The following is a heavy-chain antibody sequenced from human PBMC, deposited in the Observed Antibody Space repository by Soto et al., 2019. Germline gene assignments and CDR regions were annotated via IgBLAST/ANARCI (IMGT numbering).Heavy chain of an antibody. V-gene: IGHV3-23*01. CDR1: GFTFSSYA. CDR3: AKDSRKYQLLLFYYFDY. J-gene: IGHJ4*02. CDR2: ISGSGGST. D-gene: IGHD2-2*01. Sequence: EVQLLESGGGLVQPGGSLRLSCAASGFTFSSYAMSWVRQAPGKGLEWVSAISGSGGSTYYADSVKGRFTISRDNSKNTLYLQMNSLRVEDTAVYYCAKDSRKYQLLLFYYFDYWGQGTLVTVSS.